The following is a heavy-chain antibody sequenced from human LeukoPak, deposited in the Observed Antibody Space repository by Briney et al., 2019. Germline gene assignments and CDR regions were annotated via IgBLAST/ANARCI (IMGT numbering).Heavy chain of an antibody. CDR3: AKDREAYCGGDCYSIIFDY. CDR1: GFTFSSYG. CDR2: ISLEGSNK. V-gene: IGHV3-30*18. D-gene: IGHD2-21*02. Sequence: GGSLRLSCAASGFTFSSYGMHWGRQATGKGLSWGAVISLEGSNKYYADSVKGRFTISRDNSKNTLYLQMNSLRAEDTAVYYCAKDREAYCGGDCYSIIFDYWGQGTLVTVSS. J-gene: IGHJ4*02.